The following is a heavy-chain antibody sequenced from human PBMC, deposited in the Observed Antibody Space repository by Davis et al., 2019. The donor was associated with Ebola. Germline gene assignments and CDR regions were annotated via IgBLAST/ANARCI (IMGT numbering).Heavy chain of an antibody. Sequence: GESLKISCAASGFTFSSYWMHWVRQAPGKGLMWVSRINGDGSTSNYADSVKGRFTISRDNAKNTLYLQMNTLRAEDTAVYYCARDLGMGRRVDAFDIWGQGTMVTVSS. CDR1: GFTFSSYW. D-gene: IGHD7-27*01. CDR3: ARDLGMGRRVDAFDI. V-gene: IGHV3-74*01. J-gene: IGHJ3*02. CDR2: INGDGSTS.